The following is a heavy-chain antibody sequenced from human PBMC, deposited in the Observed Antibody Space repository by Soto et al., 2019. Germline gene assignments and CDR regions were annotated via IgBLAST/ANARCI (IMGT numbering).Heavy chain of an antibody. Sequence: QVQLVESGGGVVQPGTSLRLSCAASGFSFRSYGMHWVRQAPGKGLEWVALISYDGSSKYYADSVKGRLTISRYNSKNTLYLQLNSLRGEDTAVYYCAGGWNYFDYWGQGTLVTVSS. J-gene: IGHJ4*02. CDR3: AGGWNYFDY. CDR2: ISYDGSSK. V-gene: IGHV3-30*03. CDR1: GFSFRSYG. D-gene: IGHD6-19*01.